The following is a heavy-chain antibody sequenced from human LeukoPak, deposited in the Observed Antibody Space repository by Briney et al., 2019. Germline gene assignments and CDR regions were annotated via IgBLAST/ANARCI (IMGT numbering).Heavy chain of an antibody. CDR1: GGSISSYY. J-gene: IGHJ4*02. V-gene: IGHV4-34*01. CDR3: ARCGRWLQYRGGGQFDY. D-gene: IGHD5-24*01. CDR2: INHSGST. Sequence: SETLSLTCTVSGGSISSYYWSWIRQPPGKGLEGIGEINHSGSTNYNPSLKSRVTISVDTSKNQFSLKLSSVTAADTAIFYCARCGRWLQYRGGGQFDYWGQGTLVTVSS.